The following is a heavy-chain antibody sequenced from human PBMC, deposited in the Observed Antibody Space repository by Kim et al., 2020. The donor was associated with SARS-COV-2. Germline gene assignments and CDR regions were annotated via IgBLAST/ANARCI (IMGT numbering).Heavy chain of an antibody. CDR1: GFTFSDHY. V-gene: IGHV3-72*01. CDR2: SRHKARSYST. CDR3: GRVLVEATVMDV. Sequence: GGSLRLSCVGSGFTFSDHYIDWVRQAPRKGLEWVARSRHKARSYSTEYAASVKGRFTISRDDSKNSVYLQMNSLKAEDTAVYYCGRVLVEATVMDVWGQGTTVTVSS. J-gene: IGHJ6*02. D-gene: IGHD1-26*01.